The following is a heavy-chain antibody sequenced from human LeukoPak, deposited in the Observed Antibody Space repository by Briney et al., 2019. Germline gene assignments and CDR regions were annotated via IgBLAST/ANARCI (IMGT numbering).Heavy chain of an antibody. J-gene: IGHJ1*01. V-gene: IGHV3-30*04. Sequence: PGGSLRLSRAASGFTFSSYAMHWVRQAPGKGLEWVAVISYDGSNKYYADSVKGRFTISRDNSKSTLYLQMNSLRAEDTAVYYCARPSRRHYYDSSGYWAAEYFQHWGQGTLVTVSS. CDR1: GFTFSSYA. CDR2: ISYDGSNK. D-gene: IGHD3-22*01. CDR3: ARPSRRHYYDSSGYWAAEYFQH.